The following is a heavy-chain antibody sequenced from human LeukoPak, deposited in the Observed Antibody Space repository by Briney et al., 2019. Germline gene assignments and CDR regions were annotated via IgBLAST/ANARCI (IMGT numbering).Heavy chain of an antibody. CDR2: IWYDGSNK. V-gene: IGHV3-33*03. D-gene: IGHD2-8*02. Sequence: GRSLRLSCAASGFTFSSYGMHWVRQAPGKGLEWVAVIWYDGSNKYYADSVRGRFTISRDNAKNSLYLQMNSLRAEDTAVYYCARVSGTVDYWGQGTLVTVSS. CDR3: ARVSGTVDY. CDR1: GFTFSSYG. J-gene: IGHJ4*02.